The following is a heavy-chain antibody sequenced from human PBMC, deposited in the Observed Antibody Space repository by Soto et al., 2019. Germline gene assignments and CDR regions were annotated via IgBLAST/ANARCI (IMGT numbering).Heavy chain of an antibody. Sequence: QVQLQESGPGLVKPSETLSLTCTVSGGSVSSGNYYWSWIRQPPGKGLEWIGYFYYTGSNNYNPSLKSRVTISIDASKNQFSLRLSSVTAADTAVYYCARSMFYSDGSNYSPFDYWGQGTLVTVSS. J-gene: IGHJ4*02. D-gene: IGHD3-22*01. CDR2: FYYTGSN. CDR1: GGSVSSGNYY. CDR3: ARSMFYSDGSNYSPFDY. V-gene: IGHV4-61*01.